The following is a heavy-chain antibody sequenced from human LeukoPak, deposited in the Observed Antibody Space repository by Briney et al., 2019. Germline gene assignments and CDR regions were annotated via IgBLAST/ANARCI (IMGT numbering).Heavy chain of an antibody. CDR3: AELGITMIGGV. V-gene: IGHV3-30*04. CDR2: ISYDGSNK. Sequence: GGSLRLSCVASGFTFSIYPMHWVRQAPGKGLEWVALISYDGSNKYYADSVKGRFTISRDNAKNSLYLQMNSLRAEDTAVYYCAELGITMIGGVWGKGTTVTISS. D-gene: IGHD3-10*02. CDR1: GFTFSIYP. J-gene: IGHJ6*04.